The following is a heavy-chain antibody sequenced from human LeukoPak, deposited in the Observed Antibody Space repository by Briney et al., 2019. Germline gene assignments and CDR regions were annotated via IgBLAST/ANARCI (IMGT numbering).Heavy chain of an antibody. D-gene: IGHD1-26*01. Sequence: SETLSLTCTVSGDSISSYYWSWIRQPPGKGLERIGYIYYSGSTKYNPSLKSRVTISIDTSKNQFSLKLRSVTAADTAVYYCATDTGSRFAYWGLGALVTVSS. J-gene: IGHJ4*02. CDR3: ATDTGSRFAY. CDR1: GDSISSYY. CDR2: IYYSGST. V-gene: IGHV4-59*01.